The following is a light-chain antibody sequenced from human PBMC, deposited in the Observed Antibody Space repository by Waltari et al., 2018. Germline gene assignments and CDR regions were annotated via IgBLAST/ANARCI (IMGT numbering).Light chain of an antibody. Sequence: QAVVTQEPSLTVSPGGTVTLTCASSTGPVTSGHYPFWFQRKPGQTPRNIIYDTDDNHAWTPARFSGSLLGGKAALTRSGAQPEDEADYYCLLSYSGVRVFGGGTKLTVL. V-gene: IGLV7-46*01. J-gene: IGLJ3*02. CDR3: LLSYSGVRV. CDR2: DTD. CDR1: TGPVTSGHY.